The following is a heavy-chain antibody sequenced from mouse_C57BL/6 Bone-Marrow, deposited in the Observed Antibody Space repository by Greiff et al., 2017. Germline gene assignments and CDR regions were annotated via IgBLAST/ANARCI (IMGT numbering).Heavy chain of an antibody. CDR3: ARNSPDAMDY. CDR2: INPSSGYT. Sequence: VQLQQSGAELAKPGASVKLSCKASGYTFTSYWMQWVKQRPGQGLEWIGYINPSSGYTKYNQKFKDKATLTADKSSSTADMQLSSLTYEDSAGYYCARNSPDAMDYWGQGTSVTVSS. J-gene: IGHJ4*01. CDR1: GYTFTSYW. V-gene: IGHV1-7*01. D-gene: IGHD6-1*01.